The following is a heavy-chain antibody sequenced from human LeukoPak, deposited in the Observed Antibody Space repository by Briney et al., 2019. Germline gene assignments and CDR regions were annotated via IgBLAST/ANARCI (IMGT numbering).Heavy chain of an antibody. CDR2: ISGSGGRT. J-gene: IGHJ5*02. V-gene: IGHV3-23*01. Sequence: AGGSLRLSCAASGFTFSSYPLSWVRQAPGKGLEWVSAISGSGGRTYYADSVKGRFTISRDNSKNTLYLQMNGLRAEDTAIYYCAKETVDELTRTTGFDPWGQGTLVTVSS. CDR1: GFTFSSYP. CDR3: AKETVDELTRTTGFDP. D-gene: IGHD1-7*01.